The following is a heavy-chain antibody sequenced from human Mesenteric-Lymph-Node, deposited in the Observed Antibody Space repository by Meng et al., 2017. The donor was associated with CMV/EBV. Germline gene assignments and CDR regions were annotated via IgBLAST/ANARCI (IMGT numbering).Heavy chain of an antibody. J-gene: IGHJ4*02. CDR2: IYYTGTT. Sequence: CTVSGGSILTTNYSWAWIRHPPGKGLEWIGSIYYTGTTYYSPSLKSRVTISVDTSKNQFSLKLFSVTAADTAVYYCVREISGSSATTWGQGTLVTVSS. CDR1: GGSILTTNYS. CDR3: VREISGSSATT. D-gene: IGHD6-13*01. V-gene: IGHV4-39*02.